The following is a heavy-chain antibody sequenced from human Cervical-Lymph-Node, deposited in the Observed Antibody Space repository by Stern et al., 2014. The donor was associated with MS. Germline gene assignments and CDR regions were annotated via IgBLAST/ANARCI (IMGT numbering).Heavy chain of an antibody. V-gene: IGHV5-51*01. CDR1: GFKFSIYW. CDR3: ARQTTAWASDV. CDR2: IYPGDSET. D-gene: IGHD1-14*01. J-gene: IGHJ4*02. Sequence: EVQLLESGAELIRPGESLQISCKGSGFKFSIYWIAWVRQMPGTGLEWMGIIYPGDSETRYSPSFQGQVTMSADKSTSTAYLQWSSLNASDTAMYFCARQTTAWASDVWGQGTLVTVSS.